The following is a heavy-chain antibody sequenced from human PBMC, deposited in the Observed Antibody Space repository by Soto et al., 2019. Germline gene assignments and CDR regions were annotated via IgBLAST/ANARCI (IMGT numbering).Heavy chain of an antibody. CDR3: ARDHTRSCLDH. CDR2: ISSSSSPI. Sequence: GGSLRLSCTASGFTFSSYSMNWVRQAPGKGLEWVSYISSSSSPIYYADSVKGRFTISRDNAKNLLYLQMNSLRDEDTAVYYCARDHTRSCLDHWGQGTLVTVSS. J-gene: IGHJ4*02. CDR1: GFTFSSYS. D-gene: IGHD6-13*01. V-gene: IGHV3-48*02.